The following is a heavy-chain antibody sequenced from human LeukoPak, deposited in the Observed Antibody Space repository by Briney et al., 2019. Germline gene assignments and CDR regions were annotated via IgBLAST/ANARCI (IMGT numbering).Heavy chain of an antibody. CDR3: ARITMVRGVIHHFDY. CDR2: INTNTGNP. Sequence: ASVKVSCKASGYTFTSYAMNWVRQAPGQGLERMGWINTNTGNPTYAQGFTGRFVFSLDTSVSTAYLQISSLKAEDTAVYYCARITMVRGVIHHFDYWGQGTLVTVSS. V-gene: IGHV7-4-1*02. J-gene: IGHJ4*02. CDR1: GYTFTSYA. D-gene: IGHD3-10*01.